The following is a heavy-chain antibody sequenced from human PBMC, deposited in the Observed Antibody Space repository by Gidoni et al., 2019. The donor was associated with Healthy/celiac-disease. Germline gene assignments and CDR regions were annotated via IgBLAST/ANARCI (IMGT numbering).Heavy chain of an antibody. D-gene: IGHD2-2*01. Sequence: QVQLVESGGGVVQPGRSLRLSCAASGFTFSSYGMHWVRQAPGKGLEGVAVISYDGSKKYYADSVKGRFTIARDNSKNTLYLQMNSLRAEDTAVYYCAKDAVVYCSSTSCYAPTGYWGQGTLVTVSS. J-gene: IGHJ4*02. CDR2: ISYDGSKK. V-gene: IGHV3-30*18. CDR3: AKDAVVYCSSTSCYAPTGY. CDR1: GFTFSSYG.